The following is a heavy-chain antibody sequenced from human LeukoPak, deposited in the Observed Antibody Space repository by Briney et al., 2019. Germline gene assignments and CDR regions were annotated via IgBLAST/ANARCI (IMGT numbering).Heavy chain of an antibody. V-gene: IGHV4-30-2*01. J-gene: IGHJ4*02. Sequence: SETLSLTCAVSGGSISSGGYSWSWIRQPPGKGLEWIGYIYHSGSTYYNPSLKSRVTISVDRTKNQFSLKLSSVTAADTAVYYCARGRDGYKPDFDYWGQGTLVTVSS. D-gene: IGHD5-24*01. CDR3: ARGRDGYKPDFDY. CDR2: IYHSGST. CDR1: GGSISSGGYS.